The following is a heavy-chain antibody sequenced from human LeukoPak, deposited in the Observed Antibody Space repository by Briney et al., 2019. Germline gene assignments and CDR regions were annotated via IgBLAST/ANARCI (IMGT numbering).Heavy chain of an antibody. D-gene: IGHD4-23*01. V-gene: IGHV3-74*01. CDR2: INTDGSGT. J-gene: IGHJ3*02. CDR1: GFTFRSSW. CDR3: ACFTNSAAFDI. Sequence: GGSLRLSCAASGFTFRSSWMHWVRQAPGKGLVWVSRINTDGSGTIYADSVKGRFTISRDNAKNTLYLQMNSLRVEDTAVYYCACFTNSAAFDIWGQGTMVTVSS.